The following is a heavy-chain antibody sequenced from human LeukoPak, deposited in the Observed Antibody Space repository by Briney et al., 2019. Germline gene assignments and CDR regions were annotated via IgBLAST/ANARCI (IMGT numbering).Heavy chain of an antibody. CDR2: ISYDGSNK. Sequence: GGSLRLSCAASGFTFSSCGMHWVRQAPGKGLEWVAVISYDGSNKYYADSVKGRFTISRDNSKNTLYLQMNSLRAEDTAVYYCAKVGSGDYGYYYYYYMDVWGKGTTVTVS. V-gene: IGHV3-30*18. J-gene: IGHJ6*03. D-gene: IGHD2-21*02. CDR3: AKVGSGDYGYYYYYYMDV. CDR1: GFTFSSCG.